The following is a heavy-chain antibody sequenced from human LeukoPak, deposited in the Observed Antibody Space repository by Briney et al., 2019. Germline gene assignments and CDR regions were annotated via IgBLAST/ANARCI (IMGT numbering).Heavy chain of an antibody. D-gene: IGHD1-26*01. V-gene: IGHV4-59*11. CDR3: ARRFRVGDIHVDAFDM. CDR2: VFNSGTT. Sequence: SETLSLTCTVSGGSISSHYWSWIRQPPGRGLEWIGYVFNSGTTDQNPSLKGRVTISLDTYKNHVSLRLTSVTAADTAVYYCARRFRVGDIHVDAFDMWGQGTMVTVSS. CDR1: GGSISSHY. J-gene: IGHJ3*02.